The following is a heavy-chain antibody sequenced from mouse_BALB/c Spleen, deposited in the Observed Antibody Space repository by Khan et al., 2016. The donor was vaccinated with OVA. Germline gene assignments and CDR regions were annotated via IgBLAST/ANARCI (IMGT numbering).Heavy chain of an antibody. J-gene: IGHJ2*01. CDR1: GFSLTSYG. CDR3: ARLEDI. Sequence: QVQLKQSGPGLVAPSQSLSITCTVSGFSLTSYGVHWVRQPPGKGLAWLGVIWAGGSTNYNSALMSRLSISKDNSKSQVFLKMTSLQTDDTAMYYWARLEDIWGQGTTLTVSS. V-gene: IGHV2-9*02. CDR2: IWAGGST. D-gene: IGHD1-3*01.